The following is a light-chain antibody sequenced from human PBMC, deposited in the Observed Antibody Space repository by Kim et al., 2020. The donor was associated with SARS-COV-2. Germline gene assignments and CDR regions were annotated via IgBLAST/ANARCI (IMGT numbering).Light chain of an antibody. CDR1: NIGIKS. J-gene: IGLJ3*02. CDR3: QVWDSSSDHPV. V-gene: IGLV3-21*04. Sequence: SYELTQPPSVSVAPGKTARITCGGNNIGIKSVHWYQQKPGQAPVLVIYYDSDRPSGIPERFSCSNSGNTATLTISRVEAGDEADYYCQVWDSSSDHPVFGGGTKLTVL. CDR2: YDS.